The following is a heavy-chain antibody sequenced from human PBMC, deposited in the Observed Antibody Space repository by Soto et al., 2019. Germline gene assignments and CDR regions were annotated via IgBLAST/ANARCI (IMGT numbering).Heavy chain of an antibody. D-gene: IGHD6-19*01. CDR3: ARVGVAGTRSYYYYYMDV. CDR1: GYTFTSYA. J-gene: IGHJ6*03. V-gene: IGHV1-3*01. Sequence: QVKLVQSGAEVKKPGASVKVSCKASGYTFTSYAMHWVRQAPGQRLEWMGWINAGNGNTKYSQKFQGRVTITRDTSASTAYMELSSLRSEDTAVYYCARVGVAGTRSYYYYYMDVWGKGTTVTVSS. CDR2: INAGNGNT.